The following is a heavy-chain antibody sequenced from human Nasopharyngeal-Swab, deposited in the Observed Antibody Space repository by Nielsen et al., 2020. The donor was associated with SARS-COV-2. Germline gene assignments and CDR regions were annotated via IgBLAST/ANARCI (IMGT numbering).Heavy chain of an antibody. CDR3: APSSGWYYFDY. V-gene: IGHV3-48*03. CDR1: GFTFSSYE. Sequence: GESLKISCAASGFTFSSYEMNWVRQAPGKGLEWVSYISSSGSTIYYADSVKGRFTISRDNVKNSLYLQMNSLGAEDTAVYYCAPSSGWYYFDYWGQGTLVTVSS. CDR2: ISSSGSTI. J-gene: IGHJ4*02. D-gene: IGHD6-19*01.